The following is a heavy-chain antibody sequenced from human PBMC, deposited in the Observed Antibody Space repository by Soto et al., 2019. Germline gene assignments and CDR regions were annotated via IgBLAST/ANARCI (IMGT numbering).Heavy chain of an antibody. CDR3: ARVACGVWGVFDS. V-gene: IGHV3-74*01. CDR1: GFTFSSYW. D-gene: IGHD7-27*01. Sequence: EVQLVESGGGLVQPGGSLRLSCAASGFTFSSYWIHWIRQAPGKGLVWVSRINLDWITTSYADSVKGRFTISRDNAKNTVYLQMSSLRAEDTAVYYCARVACGVWGVFDSWGQGTLVTVSS. CDR2: INLDWITT. J-gene: IGHJ4*02.